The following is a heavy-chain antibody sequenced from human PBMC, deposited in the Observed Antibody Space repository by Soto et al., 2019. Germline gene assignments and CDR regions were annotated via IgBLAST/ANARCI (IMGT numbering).Heavy chain of an antibody. CDR1: GYTFTGYY. J-gene: IGHJ6*02. D-gene: IGHD6-13*01. Sequence: AASVKVSCKASGYTFTGYYMHWVRQAPGQGLEWMGWINPNSGGTNYAQKFQGGVTMTRDTSISTAYMELSRLRSDDTAVYYCARARGMSYYYYYGMDVWGQGTTVTVSS. CDR2: INPNSGGT. V-gene: IGHV1-2*02. CDR3: ARARGMSYYYYYGMDV.